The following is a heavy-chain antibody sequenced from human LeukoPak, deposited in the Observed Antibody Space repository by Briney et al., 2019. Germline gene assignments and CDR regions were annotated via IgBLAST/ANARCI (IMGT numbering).Heavy chain of an antibody. D-gene: IGHD3-3*01. J-gene: IGHJ4*02. CDR1: GGSISSTNW. CDR2: IYHSGST. V-gene: IGHV4-4*02. Sequence: PSETLSLTCAVSGGSISSTNWWTWVRQPPGKGLEWIGEIYHSGSTNYNPSLKSRVTISVDKSKNQFSLKLSSVTAADTAVYYRAGRTSGFASDYWGQGTLVTVSS. CDR3: AGRTSGFASDY.